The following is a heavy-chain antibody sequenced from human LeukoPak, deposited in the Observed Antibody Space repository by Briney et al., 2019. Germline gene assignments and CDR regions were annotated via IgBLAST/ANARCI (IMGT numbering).Heavy chain of an antibody. D-gene: IGHD2-15*01. V-gene: IGHV3-23*01. CDR2: ISASGGST. J-gene: IGHJ4*02. CDR1: GFTFSSYV. Sequence: GGSLRLSCAASGFTFSSYVMSWVRQAPGKGLEWVSGISASGGSTYYADSVKGRFTISRDNSKNTVYLQIKSLSADDTAVYYCAKGRAVDQTFDYWGQGTQLTVSS. CDR3: AKGRAVDQTFDY.